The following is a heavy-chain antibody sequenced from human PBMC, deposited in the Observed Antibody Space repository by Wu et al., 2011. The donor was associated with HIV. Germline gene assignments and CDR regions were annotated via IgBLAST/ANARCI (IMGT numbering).Heavy chain of an antibody. J-gene: IGHJ4*02. V-gene: IGHV1-18*04. CDR1: GYTFTTYY. CDR3: ARDFGGDEDS. CDR2: VSGYNGDT. D-gene: IGHD2-21*01. Sequence: QVQLVQSGNEVKKPGASVKVSCKASGYTFTTYYLYWVRQAPGQGLEWMGWVSGYNGDTNYPRWLQGRVTMTTDTSTSTVYMEMRGLRSEDTAVYYCARDFGGDEDSWGQGTLGHRLL.